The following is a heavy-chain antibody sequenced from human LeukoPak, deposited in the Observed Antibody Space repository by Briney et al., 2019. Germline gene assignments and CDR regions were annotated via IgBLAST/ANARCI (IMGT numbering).Heavy chain of an antibody. CDR1: GXTFSSYA. CDR2: ISGSGGST. Sequence: GGSLRLSCAASGXTFSSYAVSWVRQAPGKGLEWVSAISGSGGSTYYADSVKGRFTISRDNSKNTLYLQMNSLRAEDTAVYYCAKGPGIAAAANWFDPWGQGTLVTVSS. V-gene: IGHV3-23*01. CDR3: AKGPGIAAAANWFDP. J-gene: IGHJ5*02. D-gene: IGHD6-13*01.